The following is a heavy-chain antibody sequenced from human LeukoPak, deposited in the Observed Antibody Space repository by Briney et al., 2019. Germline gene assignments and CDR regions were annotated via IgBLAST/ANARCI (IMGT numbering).Heavy chain of an antibody. V-gene: IGHV3-30*04. Sequence: GGSLRLSCAASGFTFSNYALHWVRQAPGKGLEWVAVISYDGSNKFYADSVRGRFTISRDNSKNTLFLQMDSLRVEDAAVYYCTRGGGLLGASQGDYWGQGTLVTVSS. CDR3: TRGGGLLGASQGDY. CDR1: GFTFSNYA. CDR2: ISYDGSNK. J-gene: IGHJ4*02. D-gene: IGHD1-26*01.